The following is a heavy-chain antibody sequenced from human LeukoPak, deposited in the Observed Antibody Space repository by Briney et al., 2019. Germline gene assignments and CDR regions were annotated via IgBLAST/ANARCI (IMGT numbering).Heavy chain of an antibody. CDR2: IYYSGST. D-gene: IGHD6-13*01. J-gene: IGHJ4*02. CDR1: GGSIISYY. V-gene: IGHV4-59*01. Sequence: SETLSLTCTVSGGSIISYYWSWIRHPPGKGLEWIGYIYYSGSTNYNPSLKSRVTISVDTSKNQFSLKLSSVTAADTAVYYCARGVYSSSWPFDYWGQGTLVTVSS. CDR3: ARGVYSSSWPFDY.